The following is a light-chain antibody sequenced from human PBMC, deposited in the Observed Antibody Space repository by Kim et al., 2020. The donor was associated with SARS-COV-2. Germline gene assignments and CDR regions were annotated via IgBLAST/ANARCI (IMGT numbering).Light chain of an antibody. Sequence: SYELTQPPSVSVSPGQTASITCSGHKLGDKYACWYQQKPGQSPVLVIYQDSKRPSGIPERFSASNSGNTATLTISGTQAMDEADYYCQAWDSSTAVVFGGGTQLTVL. CDR1: KLGDKY. CDR3: QAWDSSTAVV. CDR2: QDS. J-gene: IGLJ3*02. V-gene: IGLV3-1*01.